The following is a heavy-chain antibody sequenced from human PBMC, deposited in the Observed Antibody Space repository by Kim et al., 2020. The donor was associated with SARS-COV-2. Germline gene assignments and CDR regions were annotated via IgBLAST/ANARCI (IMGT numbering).Heavy chain of an antibody. Sequence: SETLSLTCTVSGGSISSSSYYWGWIRQPPGKGLEWIGSIYYSGSTYYNPSLKSRVTISVDTSKNQFSLKLSSVTAADTAVYYCARLGVVPAAAPYSDAFDIWGQGTMVTVSS. D-gene: IGHD2-2*01. J-gene: IGHJ3*02. V-gene: IGHV4-39*01. CDR2: IYYSGST. CDR1: GGSISSSSYY. CDR3: ARLGVVPAAAPYSDAFDI.